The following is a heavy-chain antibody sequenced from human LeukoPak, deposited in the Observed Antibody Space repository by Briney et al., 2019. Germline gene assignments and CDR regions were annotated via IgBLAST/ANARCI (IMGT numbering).Heavy chain of an antibody. D-gene: IGHD6-13*01. Sequence: GGSLRLSCAASGFTFSSYTMHWVRQAPGKGLEWVALISYNDNNKSYAGSVKGRFTISRDNSKNTVYLQVNSLRTEDTAVYYCARGEGLTYSSSWSYCDYWGQGTLVIVSS. V-gene: IGHV3-30-3*01. CDR1: GFTFSSYT. J-gene: IGHJ4*02. CDR3: ARGEGLTYSSSWSYCDY. CDR2: ISYNDNNK.